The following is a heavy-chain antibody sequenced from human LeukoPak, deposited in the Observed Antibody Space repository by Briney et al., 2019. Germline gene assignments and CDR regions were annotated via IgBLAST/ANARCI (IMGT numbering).Heavy chain of an antibody. J-gene: IGHJ4*02. V-gene: IGHV3-30-3*01. CDR1: GFTFSSYA. CDR3: AREGYCSGGSCYSGDSFDY. CDR2: ISYDGSNK. D-gene: IGHD2-15*01. Sequence: GGSLRLSCAASGFTFSSYAMHWVRQAPGKGLEWVAVISYDGSNKYYADSVKGRFTISRDNSKNTLYLQMNSLRAEDTAVHYCAREGYCSGGSCYSGDSFDYWGQGTLATVSS.